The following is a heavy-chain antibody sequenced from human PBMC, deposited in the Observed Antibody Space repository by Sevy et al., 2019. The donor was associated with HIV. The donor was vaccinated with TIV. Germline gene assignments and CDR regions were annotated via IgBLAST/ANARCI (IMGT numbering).Heavy chain of an antibody. D-gene: IGHD1-26*01. J-gene: IGHJ3*02. V-gene: IGHV3-49*04. CDR2: IRSKAYGGTT. CDR3: TARGSFDAFDI. CDR1: GFTFGDYA. Sequence: GGSLRLSCTASGFTFGDYAMSWVRQAPGKGLEWVGFIRSKAYGGTTEYAASVKDRFTNSRDDSKSIAYLQMNSLKTEDTAVYYCTARGSFDAFDIWGQRTMVTVSS.